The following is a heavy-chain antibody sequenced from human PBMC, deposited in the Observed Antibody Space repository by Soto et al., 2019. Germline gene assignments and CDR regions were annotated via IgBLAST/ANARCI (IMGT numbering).Heavy chain of an antibody. CDR1: GFTFSDYG. V-gene: IGHV3-33*01. D-gene: IGHD1-26*01. CDR3: ARGSWDSEYFDY. CDR2: IWSDGSEK. J-gene: IGHJ4*02. Sequence: GGSLRLSCAASGFTFSDYGMHWVRQAPGKGLELVALIWSDGSEKYYADSVKGRFTISRNNSRDTLYLQMNSLRAEDTAIYYCARGSWDSEYFDYWGQGTLVTVSS.